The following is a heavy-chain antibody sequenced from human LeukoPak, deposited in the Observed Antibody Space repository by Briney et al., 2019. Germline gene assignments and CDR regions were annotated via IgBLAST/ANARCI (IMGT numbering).Heavy chain of an antibody. Sequence: GGSLRLSCAASGFTFDDYAMHWVRQAPGKGLEWVSGISWNSGSIGYADSVKGRFTISRDNAKNSLYLQMNSLRAEDTALYYCAKAYCSGGSCYSSWFDPWGQGTLVTVSS. D-gene: IGHD2-15*01. CDR2: ISWNSGSI. J-gene: IGHJ5*02. V-gene: IGHV3-9*01. CDR1: GFTFDDYA. CDR3: AKAYCSGGSCYSSWFDP.